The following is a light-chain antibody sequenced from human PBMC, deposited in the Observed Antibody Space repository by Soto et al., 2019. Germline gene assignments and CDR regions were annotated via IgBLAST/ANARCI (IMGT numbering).Light chain of an antibody. CDR3: QQYNNWPRT. CDR2: DAS. V-gene: IGKV3D-15*01. J-gene: IGKJ1*01. CDR1: QSISNN. Sequence: VMTQSPATLSVSPGESATLSCRASQSISNNLAWYQQNPGQAPRLLMYDASTRATGIPDRFSGSGSGAEFTLTISSLQSEDLAVYYCQQYNNWPRTFGQGTKVEVK.